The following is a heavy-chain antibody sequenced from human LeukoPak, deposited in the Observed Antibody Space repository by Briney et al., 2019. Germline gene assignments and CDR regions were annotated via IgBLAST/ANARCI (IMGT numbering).Heavy chain of an antibody. D-gene: IGHD3-10*01. Sequence: ASVKVSCKASGYTFTSYGISWVRQAPGQGLEWMGWISAYNGNTNYAQKLQGRVTMTTDTSTSTAYMELRSLRSDDTAVYYCARVMPGYYGSGSEEAFDIWGQGTMVTVSS. CDR1: GYTFTSYG. V-gene: IGHV1-18*01. J-gene: IGHJ3*02. CDR3: ARVMPGYYGSGSEEAFDI. CDR2: ISAYNGNT.